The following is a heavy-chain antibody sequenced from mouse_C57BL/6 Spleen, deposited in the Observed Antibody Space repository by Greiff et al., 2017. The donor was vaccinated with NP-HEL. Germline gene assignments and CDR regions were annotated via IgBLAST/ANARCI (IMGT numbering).Heavy chain of an antibody. CDR2: IHPNSGST. Sequence: QVQLQQPGAELVKPGASVKLSCKASGYTFTSYWMHWVKQRPGQGLEWIGMIHPNSGSTNYNEKFKSKATLTVDKSSSTAYMQLSSLTSEDAAVYYCARAGTTVVVDYWGQGTTLTVSS. CDR1: GYTFTSYW. D-gene: IGHD1-1*01. V-gene: IGHV1-64*01. CDR3: ARAGTTVVVDY. J-gene: IGHJ2*01.